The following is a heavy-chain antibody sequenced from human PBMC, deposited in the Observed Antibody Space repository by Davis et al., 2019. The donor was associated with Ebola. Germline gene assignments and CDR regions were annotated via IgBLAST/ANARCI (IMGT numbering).Heavy chain of an antibody. J-gene: IGHJ5*02. V-gene: IGHV1-2*04. D-gene: IGHD4-17*01. CDR3: ARDSATTVTTGWFDP. CDR1: GGTFSSYA. Sequence: AASVKVSCKASGGTFSSYAISWVRQAPGQGLEWMGWINPNSGGTNYAQKFQGWVTMTRDTSISTAYMELSRLRSDDTAVYYCARDSATTVTTGWFDPWGQGTLVTVSS. CDR2: INPNSGGT.